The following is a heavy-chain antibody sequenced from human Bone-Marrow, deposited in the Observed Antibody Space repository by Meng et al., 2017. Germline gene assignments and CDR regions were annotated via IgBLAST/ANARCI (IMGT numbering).Heavy chain of an antibody. CDR3: AREKGADSSGYYLDY. J-gene: IGHJ4*02. D-gene: IGHD3-22*01. CDR2: INQSGST. Sequence: LTQWGAGLLKPTGTMSLTCAVYGGAYSGYYWSWIRQPPGKGLEWIGEINQSGSTNYNPYLKSRVTISVDTSKKQFSLKLSSVTAADTAVYYCAREKGADSSGYYLDYWGQGTLVTVSS. CDR1: GGAYSGYY. V-gene: IGHV4-34*01.